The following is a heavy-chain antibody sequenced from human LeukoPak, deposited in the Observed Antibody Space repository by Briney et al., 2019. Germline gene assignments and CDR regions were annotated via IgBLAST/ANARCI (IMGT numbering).Heavy chain of an antibody. CDR2: IIPIFGTA. V-gene: IGHV1-69*13. D-gene: IGHD6-6*01. Sequence: SVKVSCKASGGTFSSYAISWVRQAPGQGLEWMGGIIPIFGTANYAQKFQGRVTITADESTSTAYMELSSLRSEDTAVYYCARGKAARRMYNWFDPWGQGTLVTVSS. CDR3: ARGKAARRMYNWFDP. CDR1: GGTFSSYA. J-gene: IGHJ5*02.